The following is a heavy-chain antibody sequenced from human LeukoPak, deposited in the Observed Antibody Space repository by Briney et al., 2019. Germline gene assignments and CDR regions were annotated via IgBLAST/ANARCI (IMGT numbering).Heavy chain of an antibody. Sequence: GGSLRLSCAASGFTFSSYAMSWVRQAAGKGLEWVAAISGWGGSTYYGGSGKGRFTISRDNSNNTLYLQMNSLRAEDTAVYYCAKFIDKRSNFDYWGHRTLVTVSS. D-gene: IGHD1-26*01. J-gene: IGHJ4*01. CDR1: GFTFSSYA. V-gene: IGHV3-23*01. CDR3: AKFIDKRSNFDY. CDR2: ISGWGGST.